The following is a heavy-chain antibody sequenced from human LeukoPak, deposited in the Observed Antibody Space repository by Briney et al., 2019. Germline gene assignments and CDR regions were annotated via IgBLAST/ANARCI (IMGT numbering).Heavy chain of an antibody. CDR1: GFTFRSYA. CDR3: AKDWTQFPR. CDR2: VGATGDNT. V-gene: IGHV3-23*01. J-gene: IGHJ4*02. Sequence: GGSLRLSCAASGFTFRSYAMTWVRQAPGKGLEWVSSVGATGDNTYHADSVKGRFTISRDNSKNTLYLQMNSLRAEDTAVYYCAKDWTQFPRWGQGILVTVSS. D-gene: IGHD3/OR15-3a*01.